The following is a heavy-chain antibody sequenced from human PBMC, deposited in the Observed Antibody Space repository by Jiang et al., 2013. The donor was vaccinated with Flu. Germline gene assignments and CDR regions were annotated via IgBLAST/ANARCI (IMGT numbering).Heavy chain of an antibody. Sequence: SGAEVKKPGSSVKVSCKASGGTFSSYAISWVRQAPGQGLEWMGRIIPILGIANYAQKFQGRVTITADKSTSTAYMELSSLRSEDTAVYYCARDLTRSGSYGKWGQGTLVTVSS. CDR2: IIPILGIA. CDR1: GGTFSSYA. V-gene: IGHV1-69*04. D-gene: IGHD1-26*01. J-gene: IGHJ4*02. CDR3: ARDLTRSGSYGK.